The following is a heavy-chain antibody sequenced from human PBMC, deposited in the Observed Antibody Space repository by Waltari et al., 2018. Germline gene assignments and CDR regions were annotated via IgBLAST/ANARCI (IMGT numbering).Heavy chain of an antibody. D-gene: IGHD3-22*01. CDR1: GGSISSSSYY. Sequence: QLQLQESGPGLVKPSETLSLTCTVSGGSISSSSYYWGWIRPPPGKGLEWIGSIYYSGSTYYNPSLKSRVTISVDTSKNQFSLKLSSVTAADTAVYYCASVTYYYDSSGYPHWGQGTMVTVSS. J-gene: IGHJ3*01. V-gene: IGHV4-39*01. CDR3: ASVTYYYDSSGYPH. CDR2: IYYSGST.